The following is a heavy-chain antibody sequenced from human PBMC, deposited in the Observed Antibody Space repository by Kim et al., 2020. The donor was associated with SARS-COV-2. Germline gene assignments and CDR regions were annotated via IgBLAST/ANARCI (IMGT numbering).Heavy chain of an antibody. CDR3: AGGPYSSSFSDY. Sequence: SVKVSCKASGGTFSSYAISWVRQAPGQGLEWMGGIIPIFGTANYAQKFQGRVTITADESTSTAYMELSSLRSEDTAVYYCAGGPYSSSFSDYWGQGTLVTVSS. J-gene: IGHJ4*02. CDR2: IIPIFGTA. D-gene: IGHD6-6*01. CDR1: GGTFSSYA. V-gene: IGHV1-69*13.